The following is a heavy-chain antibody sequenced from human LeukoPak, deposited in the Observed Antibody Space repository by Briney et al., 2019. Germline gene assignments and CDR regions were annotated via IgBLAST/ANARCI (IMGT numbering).Heavy chain of an antibody. V-gene: IGHV3-30*02. D-gene: IGHD1-26*01. J-gene: IGHJ3*02. CDR3: AKGGYSGSPHDAFDI. CDR1: GFTFSSYG. CDR2: IRYDGSNK. Sequence: QAGGSLRLSCAASGFTFSSYGMHWVRQAPGKGLEWVAFIRYDGSNKYYADSVKGRFTISRDNSKNTLYLQMNSLRAEDTAVYYCAKGGYSGSPHDAFDIWGQGTMVTVSS.